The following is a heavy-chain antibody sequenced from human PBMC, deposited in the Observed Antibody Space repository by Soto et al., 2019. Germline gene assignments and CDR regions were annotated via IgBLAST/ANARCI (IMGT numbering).Heavy chain of an antibody. J-gene: IGHJ6*02. Sequence: EEQLVESGGGLVQPGGSRRLSCVASGFNFNKYWMSWVRQAPGKGLGWVDNIKNDGSEDSYVDSVEGRFTIXRXNAXXXXXXXXXXXXXXXXXXXXXXXXXXXTXFEGHYGMDIWGQGTTVIVSS. V-gene: IGHV3-7*02. CDR2: IKNDGSED. D-gene: IGHD3-3*01. CDR1: GFNFNKYW. CDR3: XXXXXXTXFEGHYGMDI.